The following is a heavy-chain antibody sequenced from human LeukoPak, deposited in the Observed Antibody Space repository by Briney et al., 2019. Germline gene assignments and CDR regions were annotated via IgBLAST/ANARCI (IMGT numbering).Heavy chain of an antibody. CDR2: ISHSGGT. CDR1: GGSISSGDYC. J-gene: IGHJ5*02. V-gene: IGHV4-30-4*01. CDR3: ARSGCSGGSCYLNWFDP. D-gene: IGHD2-15*01. Sequence: PSETLSLTCTVSGGSISSGDYCWSWIRQPPGQGLEWIAYISHSGGTYYNPSLKSRATISLDTSRNQFSLKLIFVTAADTAVYYCARSGCSGGSCYLNWFDPWGQGTLVTVSS.